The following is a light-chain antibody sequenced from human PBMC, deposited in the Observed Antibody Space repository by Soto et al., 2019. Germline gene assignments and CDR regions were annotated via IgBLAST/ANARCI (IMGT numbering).Light chain of an antibody. CDR3: KQRSNWNIT. Sequence: EIVLTQSPATLSLSPGERATLSCRASQSVSSYLGWYQQKPAQAPMLLIYDASNRATGIPARLSGGGSGRDFTLTISSLEPEDFAVYYFKQRSNWNITFGKGTRLEIK. CDR2: DAS. CDR1: QSVSSY. J-gene: IGKJ5*01. V-gene: IGKV3-11*02.